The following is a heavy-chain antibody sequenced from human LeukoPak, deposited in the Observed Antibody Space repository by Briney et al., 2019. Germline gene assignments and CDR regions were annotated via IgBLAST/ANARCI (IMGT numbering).Heavy chain of an antibody. Sequence: ASVKVSCKASGYMFTGYYMHWVRQAPGQGLEWLGWITPNSGDTSYAQKFQGRVTMTRDTSSSTAYMELSILRYDETAVYYCARTVTGTWGPLDYWGQGTLVTVSS. D-gene: IGHD6-19*01. V-gene: IGHV1-2*02. J-gene: IGHJ4*02. CDR2: ITPNSGDT. CDR1: GYMFTGYY. CDR3: ARTVTGTWGPLDY.